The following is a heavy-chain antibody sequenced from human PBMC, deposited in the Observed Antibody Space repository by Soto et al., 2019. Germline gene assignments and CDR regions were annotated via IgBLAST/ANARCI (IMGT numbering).Heavy chain of an antibody. J-gene: IGHJ3*02. CDR1: GFTFSSYS. D-gene: IGHD3-22*01. CDR3: ARDKHHYGSSGYCPDAFDI. Sequence: PGGSLRLSCAASGFTFSSYSMNWDRQAQGEGLDLESSRSRSSSNIHYADAEKGRGTISRDNSKNTLYLQMKSLRAEDKAVYYYARDKHHYGSSGYCPDAFDIWGQGTMVTVSS. V-gene: IGHV3-21*01. CDR2: RSRSSSNI.